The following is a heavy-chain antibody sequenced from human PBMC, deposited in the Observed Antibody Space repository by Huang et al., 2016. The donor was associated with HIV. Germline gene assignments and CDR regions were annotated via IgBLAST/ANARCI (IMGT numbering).Heavy chain of an antibody. J-gene: IGHJ6*03. V-gene: IGHV4-39*01. Sequence: QLLLQESGPGLVKPSEALALTCAVSGGSIRSSDYHWGWIRQPPGKGLEWIGSIYYKGSTHYSPSLKRRGTIAVETSKNLFFLNLTAMTAADTAVYYCARHREGPVAYYSGWGSHLNYMDVWGRGRTVVVSS. D-gene: IGHD3-10*01. CDR2: IYYKGST. CDR3: ARHREGPVAYYSGWGSHLNYMDV. CDR1: GGSIRSSDYH.